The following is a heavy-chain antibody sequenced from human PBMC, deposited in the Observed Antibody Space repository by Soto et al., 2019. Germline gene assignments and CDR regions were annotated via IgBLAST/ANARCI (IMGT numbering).Heavy chain of an antibody. D-gene: IGHD3-3*01. J-gene: IGHJ6*02. CDR1: GGSISIGGYY. CDR3: ARGKVVHDDFWSGFTPGYYGMDV. V-gene: IGHV4-31*03. CDR2: IYYSGST. Sequence: SETLSLTCTVSGGSISIGGYYWSWIRQHPGKGLECIGYIYYSGSTYYKPSLKSRVAISVATSKSQFSLKLSSVTAADTAVYYFARGKVVHDDFWSGFTPGYYGMDVRGQGTTVPVSS.